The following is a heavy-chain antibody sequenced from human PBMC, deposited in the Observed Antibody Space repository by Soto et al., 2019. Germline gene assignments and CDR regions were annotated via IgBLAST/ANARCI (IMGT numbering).Heavy chain of an antibody. D-gene: IGHD3-16*01. CDR2: ISSSSSYI. Sequence: EVQLVESGGGLVKPGGSLRLSCAASGFTFSSYSMNWVRQAPGKGLEWVSSISSSSSYIYYADSVKGRFTISRDNAKNSLYLQMHSLRAEDTAVYYCARAGVGERYDYWGQGTLVTVSS. CDR3: ARAGVGERYDY. J-gene: IGHJ4*02. CDR1: GFTFSSYS. V-gene: IGHV3-21*01.